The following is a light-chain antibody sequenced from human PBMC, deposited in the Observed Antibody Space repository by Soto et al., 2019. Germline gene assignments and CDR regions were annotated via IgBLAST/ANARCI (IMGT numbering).Light chain of an antibody. J-gene: IGKJ3*01. CDR2: GAS. CDR1: QSVSSN. CDR3: QQYNNWPFT. V-gene: IGKV3-15*01. Sequence: EIVMTQSPAPLSVSPGERAPLSGRASQSVSSNLAWYQQNPGQAPRLLIYGASTRATGIPARFSGSGSGTEFTLTISSLQSEDFAVYYCQQYNNWPFTFGPGTKVDIK.